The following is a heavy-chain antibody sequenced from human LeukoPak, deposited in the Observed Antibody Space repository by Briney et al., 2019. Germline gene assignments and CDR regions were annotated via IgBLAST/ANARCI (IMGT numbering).Heavy chain of an antibody. CDR1: GFTFNIYA. J-gene: IGHJ4*02. CDR2: ISGNGGST. Sequence: GESLKISCAASGFTFNIYAMSWVRQAPWKGLEWVSDISGNGGSTYYADSVKGRFTISRDNYKNTVYLQMNSLRAEDTAVYYCAKNTGQTSEYSYGFNCWGQGTLVTVSS. CDR3: AKNTGQTSEYSYGFNC. V-gene: IGHV3-23*01. D-gene: IGHD5-18*01.